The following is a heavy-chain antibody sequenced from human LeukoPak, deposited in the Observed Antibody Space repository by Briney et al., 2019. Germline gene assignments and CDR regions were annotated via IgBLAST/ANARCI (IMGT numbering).Heavy chain of an antibody. CDR2: ISSSSSYI. CDR3: ARSYPLSSTEYYFDY. J-gene: IGHJ4*02. D-gene: IGHD2-2*01. V-gene: IGHV3-21*01. Sequence: PGRSLRLSCAASGFTFSSYSMNWVRQAPEKGLEWVSSISSSSSYIYYADSVKGRFTISRDNAKNSLYLQMNSLRAEDTAVYYCARSYPLSSTEYYFDYWGQGTLVTVSS. CDR1: GFTFSSYS.